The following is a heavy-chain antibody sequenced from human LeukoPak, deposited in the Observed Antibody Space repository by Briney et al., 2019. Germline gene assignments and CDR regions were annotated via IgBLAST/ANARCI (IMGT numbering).Heavy chain of an antibody. CDR1: GYTFTGYY. Sequence: ASVKVSCTASGYTFTGYYMHWVRQAPGQGLEWMGWINPNSGGTNYAQKFQGRVTMTRDTSISTAYMELSRLRSDDTAVYYCARRAMVRGVKAPGWFDPWGQGTLVTVSS. CDR2: INPNSGGT. CDR3: ARRAMVRGVKAPGWFDP. J-gene: IGHJ5*02. D-gene: IGHD3-10*01. V-gene: IGHV1-2*02.